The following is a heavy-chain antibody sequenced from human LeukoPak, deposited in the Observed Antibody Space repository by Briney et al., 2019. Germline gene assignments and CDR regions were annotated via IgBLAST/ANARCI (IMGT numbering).Heavy chain of an antibody. CDR1: GFTVSNNY. V-gene: IGHV3-53*01. CDR2: VKSGGTT. CDR3: AREPWGAKGAAWGMDV. J-gene: IGHJ6*02. D-gene: IGHD1-26*01. Sequence: GGSLRLSCEASGFTVSNNYMSWVRQAPGKGLEWVSTVKSGGTTYYADSVKGRFTISRDNSNNTLYLQMNSLRAEDTAVYYCAREPWGAKGAAWGMDVWGQGTTVAVSS.